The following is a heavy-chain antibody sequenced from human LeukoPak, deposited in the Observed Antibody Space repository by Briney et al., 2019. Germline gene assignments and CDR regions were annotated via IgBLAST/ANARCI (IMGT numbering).Heavy chain of an antibody. CDR3: ARSPWGITMIAEA. V-gene: IGHV3-53*01. D-gene: IGHD3-22*01. CDR1: GFTVSNNY. CDR2: IYTGGTT. Sequence: PGGSLRLSCAASGFTVSNNYTSWVRQAPGKGLEWVSVIYTGGTTYYADSVKGRFTISRDNSKNTLYLQMNSLRAEDTAVYYCARSPWGITMIAEAWGQGTLVTVSS. J-gene: IGHJ5*02.